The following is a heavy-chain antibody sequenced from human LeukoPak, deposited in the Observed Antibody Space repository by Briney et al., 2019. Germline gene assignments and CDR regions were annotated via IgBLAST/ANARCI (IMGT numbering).Heavy chain of an antibody. Sequence: PGGSLRLSXAASGFTFSSYSMNWVRQAPGKGLEWVSSISSSSSYIYYADSVKGRFTISRDNAKNSLYLQMNSLRAEDTAVYYCGRGSGILTGDAFDIWGQGTMVTVSS. CDR2: ISSSSSYI. J-gene: IGHJ3*02. V-gene: IGHV3-21*01. CDR1: GFTFSSYS. CDR3: GRGSGILTGDAFDI. D-gene: IGHD3-9*01.